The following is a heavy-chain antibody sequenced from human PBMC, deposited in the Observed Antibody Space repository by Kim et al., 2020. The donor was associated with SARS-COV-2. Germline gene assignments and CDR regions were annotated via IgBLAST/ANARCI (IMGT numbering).Heavy chain of an antibody. CDR3: ARRSAVTSGLDY. V-gene: IGHV2-70*01. Sequence: FSTSLKTRLTISKDTSKNQVVITMTHMDPVDTATYYCARRSAVTSGLDYWGQGTLVTVSS. D-gene: IGHD3-10*01. J-gene: IGHJ4*02.